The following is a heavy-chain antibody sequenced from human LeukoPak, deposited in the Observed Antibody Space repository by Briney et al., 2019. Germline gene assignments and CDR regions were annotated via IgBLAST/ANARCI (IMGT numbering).Heavy chain of an antibody. CDR3: VKDDFCPECAFDV. CDR2: ISGDGGNT. V-gene: IGHV3-43*02. D-gene: IGHD3-3*01. CDR1: GFKLGGVA. Sequence: GGSLGLSGAASGFKLGGVAWNWFRQVPGKGREWVSLISGDGGNTYYADSVKGRFTISRDNSKNSLYLQMKSLRTEDTALYYCVKDDFCPECAFDVWGQGTMVTVSS. J-gene: IGHJ3*01.